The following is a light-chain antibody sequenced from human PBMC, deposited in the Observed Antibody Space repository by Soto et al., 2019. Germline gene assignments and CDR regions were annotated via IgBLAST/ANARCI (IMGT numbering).Light chain of an antibody. CDR3: QQYSTLPHT. J-gene: IGKJ2*01. CDR2: GVS. Sequence: ESVLTQSPGTLSLSPGERATLSCRASQSVSNSFFAWYQQKPGQAPRLLIYGVSSRATGIPDRFSGSGSGTDFTLTISRLVPEDFVMYYCQQYSTLPHTFGQGTKLEVK. CDR1: QSVSNSF. V-gene: IGKV3-20*01.